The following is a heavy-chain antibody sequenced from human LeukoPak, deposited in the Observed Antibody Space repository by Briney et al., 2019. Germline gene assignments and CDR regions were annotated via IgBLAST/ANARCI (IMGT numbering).Heavy chain of an antibody. CDR1: GFTFSSYA. CDR3: VKSTRAVMAMMDV. V-gene: IGHV3-23*01. J-gene: IGHJ6*04. D-gene: IGHD3-16*01. Sequence: GGSLRLSCAASGFTFSSYAMSWVRQAPGKGLEWVSTISGSDNDTYYADSVKGRFSISRDNAKSSLYLQMNSLRAEDTAVYFCVKSTRAVMAMMDVWGKGTTVTVSS. CDR2: ISGSDNDT.